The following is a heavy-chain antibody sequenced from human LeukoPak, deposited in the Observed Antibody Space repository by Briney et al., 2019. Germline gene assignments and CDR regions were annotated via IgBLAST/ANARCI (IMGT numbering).Heavy chain of an antibody. CDR1: GGSFSGYY. CDR3: ARSASSDPVDY. CDR2: ISHSGST. J-gene: IGHJ4*02. D-gene: IGHD2-15*01. Sequence: SETLSLTCAVYGGSFSGYYWSWIRQPPGKGLEWIGEISHSGSTNYNPSLKSRVTISVDTSKNQFSLKLSSVTAADTAVYYCARSASSDPVDYWGQGTLVTVSS. V-gene: IGHV4-34*01.